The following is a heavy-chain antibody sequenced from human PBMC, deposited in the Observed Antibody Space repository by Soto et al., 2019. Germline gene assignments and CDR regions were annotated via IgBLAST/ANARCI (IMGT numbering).Heavy chain of an antibody. Sequence: GASVKVSCKVSGYTLTELSMHWVRQAPGKGLEWMGGFDPEDGETIYAQKFQGRVTMTEDTSTDTAYMELSSLRSEDTAVYYCATALPHTPVGHYYDSSGYYYRGWFDPWGQGTLVTVSS. CDR3: ATALPHTPVGHYYDSSGYYYRGWFDP. CDR2: FDPEDGET. J-gene: IGHJ5*02. D-gene: IGHD3-22*01. CDR1: GYTLTELS. V-gene: IGHV1-24*01.